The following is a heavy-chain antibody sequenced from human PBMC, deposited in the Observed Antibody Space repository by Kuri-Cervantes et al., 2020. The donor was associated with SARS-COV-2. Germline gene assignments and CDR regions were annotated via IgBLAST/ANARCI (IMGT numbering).Heavy chain of an antibody. D-gene: IGHD7-27*01. CDR3: ARDLRLGKSLDY. CDR1: GFTFSSYG. J-gene: IGHJ4*02. V-gene: IGHV3-30*02. CDR2: IRYDGSNK. Sequence: GGSLRLSCAASGFTFSSYGMHWVRQAPGKGLEWVAFIRYDGSNKYYADSVKGQFTISRDNAKNSLYLQMSSLRGEDTAVYYCARDLRLGKSLDYWGQGTLVTVSS.